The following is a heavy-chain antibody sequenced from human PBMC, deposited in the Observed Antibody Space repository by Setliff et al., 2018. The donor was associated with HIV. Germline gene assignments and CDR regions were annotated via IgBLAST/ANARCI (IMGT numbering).Heavy chain of an antibody. D-gene: IGHD2-15*01. V-gene: IGHV3-23*01. CDR2: ISGSGGST. CDR1: GFTFSSYA. Sequence: PGGSLRLSCAASGFTFSSYAMSWVRQASGKGLEWVSAISGSGGSTYYADSVKGRFTISRDNSKNTLYLQMNSLRAEDTAVYYCAKTLPTLYPPHDYYFAMDVWGQGTTVTVSS. CDR3: AKTLPTLYPPHDYYFAMDV. J-gene: IGHJ6*02.